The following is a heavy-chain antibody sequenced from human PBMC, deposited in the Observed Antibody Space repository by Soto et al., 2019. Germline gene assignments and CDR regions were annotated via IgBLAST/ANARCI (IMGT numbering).Heavy chain of an antibody. D-gene: IGHD3-9*01. CDR2: ISGSGGST. CDR3: AKDSDYDILTGYMDDAFDI. V-gene: IGHV3-23*01. J-gene: IGHJ3*02. Sequence: GGSLRLSCAASGFTFSSYAMSWVRQAPGKGLEWVSAISGSGGSTYYADSVKGRFTISRDNSKNTLYLQMNSLRAEDTAVYYCAKDSDYDILTGYMDDAFDIWGQGTMVTVSS. CDR1: GFTFSSYA.